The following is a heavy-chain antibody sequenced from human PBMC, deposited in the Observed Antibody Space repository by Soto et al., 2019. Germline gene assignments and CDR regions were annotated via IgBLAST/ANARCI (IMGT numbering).Heavy chain of an antibody. J-gene: IGHJ2*01. Sequence: SETLSLTCAVYGGSSSPYFWSWIRQPPGKGLEWIGEINHSGSTNYNPSLTRRATLSVDTSKNQVSLKLTSVTAADTAVYYCARLASGWQYYYFDFWGRGTPVTVSS. V-gene: IGHV4-34*01. CDR2: INHSGST. CDR1: GGSSSPYF. CDR3: ARLASGWQYYYFDF. D-gene: IGHD6-19*01.